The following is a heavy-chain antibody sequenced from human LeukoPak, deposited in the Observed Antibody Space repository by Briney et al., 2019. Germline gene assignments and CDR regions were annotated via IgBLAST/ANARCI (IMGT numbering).Heavy chain of an antibody. V-gene: IGHV3-66*01. CDR2: IYSGGGT. CDR1: GFTVSSNY. Sequence: GGSLRLSCAASGFTVSSNYMSWVRQAPGKGLEWVSVIYSGGGTYYADSVKGRFTISRDNSKNTLYLQMNSLRAEDTALYYCARGRIAAVSWVMDVWGQGTTVTVSS. D-gene: IGHD6-13*01. CDR3: ARGRIAAVSWVMDV. J-gene: IGHJ6*02.